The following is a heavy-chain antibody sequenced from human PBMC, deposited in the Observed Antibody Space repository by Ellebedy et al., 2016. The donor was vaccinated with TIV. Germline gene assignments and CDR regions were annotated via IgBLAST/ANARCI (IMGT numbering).Heavy chain of an antibody. CDR2: IYPGDSET. J-gene: IGHJ4*02. V-gene: IGHV5-51*01. D-gene: IGHD3-10*01. CDR3: AKLWFGEFPDY. Sequence: GESLKISCKGSGYSFTSHWIGWVRQMPGKGLEWMAIIYPGDSETRYSPSAGQVPISADKSISTAYLQWSSLKASDTAMYYCAKLWFGEFPDYWGQGTLVTVSS. CDR1: GYSFTSHW.